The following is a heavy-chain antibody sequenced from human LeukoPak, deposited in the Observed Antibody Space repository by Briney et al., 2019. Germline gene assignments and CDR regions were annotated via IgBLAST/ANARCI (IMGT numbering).Heavy chain of an antibody. V-gene: IGHV4-34*01. CDR1: GGSFSGYY. D-gene: IGHD5-18*01. CDR2: INHSGST. Sequence: SETLSLTCAVYGGSFSGYYWSWIRQPPGKGLEWIGEINHSGSTNYNPSLKSRVTISVDTSKNQFSLKLSSVTAADTAVYYCARDTGYSYGYVPDYYYYMDVWGKGTTVTISS. J-gene: IGHJ6*03. CDR3: ARDTGYSYGYVPDYYYYMDV.